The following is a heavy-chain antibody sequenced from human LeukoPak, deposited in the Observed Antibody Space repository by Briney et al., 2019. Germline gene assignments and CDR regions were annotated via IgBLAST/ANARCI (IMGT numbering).Heavy chain of an antibody. J-gene: IGHJ6*03. CDR3: AKGGGGRLIYYYYMDV. Sequence: GRSLRLSCAASGFTFDDYAMHWVRQAPGKGLEWVSGISWNSDSIDYANSVKGRFTISRDNAKNSLYLQMNSLRTEDMALYYCAKGGGGRLIYYYYMDVWGKGTTVTVSS. D-gene: IGHD3-16*01. CDR2: ISWNSDSI. V-gene: IGHV3-9*03. CDR1: GFTFDDYA.